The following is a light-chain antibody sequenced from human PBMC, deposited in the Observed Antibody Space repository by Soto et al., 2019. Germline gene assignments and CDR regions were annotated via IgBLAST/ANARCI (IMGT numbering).Light chain of an antibody. CDR2: DAS. Sequence: DIQMTQSPSTLSASVGDRVTITCRASQSLNSLLAWYQQKPGKAPKLLIYDASSLNSGVPSRFSGSQSGTEFTLTITSLLPDDFATYFCQQYSSYSLPTFGGGTRLEI. V-gene: IGKV1-5*01. CDR3: QQYSSYSLPT. J-gene: IGKJ5*01. CDR1: QSLNSL.